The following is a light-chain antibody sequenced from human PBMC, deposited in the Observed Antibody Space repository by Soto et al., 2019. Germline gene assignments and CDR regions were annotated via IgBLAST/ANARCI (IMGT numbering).Light chain of an antibody. CDR2: AAS. CDR1: QDIGSY. V-gene: IGKV1-39*01. CDR3: HQSYSAPRT. J-gene: IGKJ1*01. Sequence: DIQMTQSPSSLSASLGDTVTITCRASQDIGSYINWYQQKPGRAPKLLIYAASNLQSGVPSTLSGRGYGTDFSLTIRSLHHEDIATYYCHQSYSAPRTFGQGTKVEIK.